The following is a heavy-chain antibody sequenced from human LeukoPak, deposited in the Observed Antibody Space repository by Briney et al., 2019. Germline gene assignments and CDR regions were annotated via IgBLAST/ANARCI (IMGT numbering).Heavy chain of an antibody. CDR3: ARDRGDYDFWSGSFDY. D-gene: IGHD3-3*01. J-gene: IGHJ4*02. CDR2: INPNSGST. CDR1: GYTFTGYY. Sequence: ASVKVSCKASGYTFTGYYMHWGRQAPGQGLEWMGLINPNSGSTNYAQKFQGRVTMTRDTSISTAYMELSRLRSDDTAVYYCARDRGDYDFWSGSFDYWGQGTLVTVSS. V-gene: IGHV1-2*02.